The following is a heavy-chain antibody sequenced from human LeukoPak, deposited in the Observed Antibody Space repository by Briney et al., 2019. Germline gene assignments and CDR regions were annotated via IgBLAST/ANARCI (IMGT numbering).Heavy chain of an antibody. CDR1: GYTLTELS. D-gene: IGHD6-13*01. J-gene: IGHJ5*02. CDR3: ARSQQLLNWFDP. CDR2: FDPEDGET. V-gene: IGHV1-24*01. Sequence: GASVKVSCKVSGYTLTELSMHWVRQAPGKGLEWMGGFDPEDGETIYAQKFQGRVTITTDESTSTAYMELSSLRSEDTAVYYCARSQQLLNWFDPWGQGTLVTVSS.